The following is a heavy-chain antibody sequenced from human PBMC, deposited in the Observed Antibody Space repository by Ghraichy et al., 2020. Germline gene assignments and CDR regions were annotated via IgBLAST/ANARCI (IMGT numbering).Heavy chain of an antibody. Sequence: SETLSLTCAVYGGSFSGYYWSWIRQPPGKRLEWIGEINHSGSTNYNPSLKSRVTISVDTSKNQFSLKLSSVTAADTAVYYCARVVIAAPNFDYWGQGTLVTVSS. V-gene: IGHV4-34*01. D-gene: IGHD6-13*01. CDR2: INHSGST. CDR3: ARVVIAAPNFDY. J-gene: IGHJ4*02. CDR1: GGSFSGYY.